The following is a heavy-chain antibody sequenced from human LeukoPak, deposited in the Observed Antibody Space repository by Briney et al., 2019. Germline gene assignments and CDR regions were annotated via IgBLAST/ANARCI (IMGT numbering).Heavy chain of an antibody. CDR2: INHSGST. CDR3: ARYSSGWYEYYFDY. Sequence: SETLSLTCAVYGGSFSGYYWSWIRQPPGKGLEWIGEINHSGSTYYNPSLKSRVTISVDTSKNQFSLKLSSVTAADTAVYYCARYSSGWYEYYFDYWGQGTLVTVSS. V-gene: IGHV4-34*01. J-gene: IGHJ4*02. CDR1: GGSFSGYY. D-gene: IGHD6-19*01.